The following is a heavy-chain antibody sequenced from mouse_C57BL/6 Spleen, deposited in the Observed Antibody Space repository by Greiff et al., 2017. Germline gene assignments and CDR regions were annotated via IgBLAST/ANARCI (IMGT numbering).Heavy chain of an antibody. D-gene: IGHD2-4*01. CDR2: ISYDGSN. CDR3: AREGLRRGFDY. Sequence: EVKLMESGPGLVKPSQSLSLTCSVTGYSITSGYYWNWIRQFPGNKLEWMGYISYDGSNNYNPSLKNRISITRDTSKNQFFLKLNSVTTEDTATYYCAREGLRRGFDYWGQGTTLTVSS. V-gene: IGHV3-6*01. CDR1: GYSITSGYY. J-gene: IGHJ2*01.